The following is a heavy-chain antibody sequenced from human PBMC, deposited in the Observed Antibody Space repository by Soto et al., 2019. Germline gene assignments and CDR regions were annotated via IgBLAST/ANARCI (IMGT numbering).Heavy chain of an antibody. V-gene: IGHV5-51*01. D-gene: IGHD4-17*01. CDR1: GYNFHTYW. J-gene: IGHJ6*02. Sequence: PGESLKISCKGSGYNFHTYWIAWVRQMPGKGLEWMGFIYPRDSDTRYSPSFRGQVTISADKSINTAYLQWTSLKASDTAIYFCARPTDYHYGMQVWGQGTTVTVSS. CDR3: ARPTDYHYGMQV. CDR2: IYPRDSDT.